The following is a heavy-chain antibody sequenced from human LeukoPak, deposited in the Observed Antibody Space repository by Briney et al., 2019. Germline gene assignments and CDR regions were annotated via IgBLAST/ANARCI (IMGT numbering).Heavy chain of an antibody. D-gene: IGHD5-12*01. CDR3: ARVGSGSRYLDY. V-gene: IGHV4-4*07. J-gene: IGHJ4*02. CDR1: GGSISSYY. Sequence: SETLSLTCTVSGGSISSYYWSWIRQPARKGVEWIGRIYTSGSTTYNPSLKSRATMSVDTSRTQFSLKLSSVTAADTAVYYCARVGSGSRYLDYWGQGILVIVSS. CDR2: IYTSGST.